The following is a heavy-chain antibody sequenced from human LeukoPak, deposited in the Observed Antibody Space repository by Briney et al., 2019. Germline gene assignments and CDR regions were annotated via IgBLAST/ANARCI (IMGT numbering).Heavy chain of an antibody. D-gene: IGHD6-19*01. V-gene: IGHV5-51*01. CDR1: GYSFSTYW. Sequence: GESLKISCKGSGYSFSTYWIGWVRQMPGKGLEWMGIIYPGDSNTKYSPSFQGQVTISADKSISTAYLQWNSLKTSDTAMYYCARGETPVTAVAPFDYWGQGTLVTVSS. CDR2: IYPGDSNT. CDR3: ARGETPVTAVAPFDY. J-gene: IGHJ4*02.